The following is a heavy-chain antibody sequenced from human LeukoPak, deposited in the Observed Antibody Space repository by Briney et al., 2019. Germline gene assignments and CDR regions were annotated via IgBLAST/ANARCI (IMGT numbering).Heavy chain of an antibody. J-gene: IGHJ4*02. CDR2: ISSSSSYI. Sequence: GGSLRLSCAASGFTLSSYSTNWVRQAPGKGLEWVSSISSSSSYIYYADSVKGRFTISRDNAKNSLYLQMNSLGAEDTAVYYCARDGIAVAGTMFDYWGQGTLVTVSS. D-gene: IGHD6-19*01. CDR3: ARDGIAVAGTMFDY. CDR1: GFTLSSYS. V-gene: IGHV3-21*01.